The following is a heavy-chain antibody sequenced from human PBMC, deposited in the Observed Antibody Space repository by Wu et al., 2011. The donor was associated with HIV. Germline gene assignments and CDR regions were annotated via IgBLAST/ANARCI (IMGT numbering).Heavy chain of an antibody. CDR3: ARDWGATVVVYLLDS. CDR2: INPNSGAT. D-gene: IGHD2-8*02. J-gene: IGHJ5*01. V-gene: IGHV1-2*02. Sequence: QVQLVQSGAEVKKPGASVKVSCKASGYTFSGYYIHWVRQAPGQGLEWVGWINPNSGATQCAKKFQDRVTMTRDTTNNTAYLELNRLISDDTATYYCARDWGATVVVYLLDSWGQGTLVTVSS. CDR1: GYTFSGYY.